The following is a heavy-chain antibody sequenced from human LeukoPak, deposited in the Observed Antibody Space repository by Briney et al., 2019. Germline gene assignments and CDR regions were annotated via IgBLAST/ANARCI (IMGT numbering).Heavy chain of an antibody. CDR2: IYYSGST. Sequence: SETLSLTCAVYGGSFSGYYWSWIRQPPGKGLEWIGYIYYSGSTNYNPSLKSRVTISVDTSKNQFSLKLSSVTAADTAVYYCASGYRSSWYPTLGYYYGMDVWGQGTTVTVSS. CDR3: ASGYRSSWYPTLGYYYGMDV. D-gene: IGHD6-13*01. V-gene: IGHV4-59*01. J-gene: IGHJ6*02. CDR1: GGSFSGYY.